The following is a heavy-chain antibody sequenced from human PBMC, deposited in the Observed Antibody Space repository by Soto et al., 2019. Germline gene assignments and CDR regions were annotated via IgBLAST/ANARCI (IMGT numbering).Heavy chain of an antibody. Sequence: QVQLVQSGAEVKKPGSSVKVSCRASGGTLNKHAITWVRRAPGQGLEWLGGIIPMFGIPNYPQKFQGRVTITAYDSTNTAHMELIGLTSDDTAVYYCARGGTSGWLKGAYDVWVQGTMVTVSS. J-gene: IGHJ3*01. D-gene: IGHD6-19*01. V-gene: IGHV1-69*01. CDR3: ARGGTSGWLKGAYDV. CDR2: IIPMFGIP. CDR1: GGTLNKHA.